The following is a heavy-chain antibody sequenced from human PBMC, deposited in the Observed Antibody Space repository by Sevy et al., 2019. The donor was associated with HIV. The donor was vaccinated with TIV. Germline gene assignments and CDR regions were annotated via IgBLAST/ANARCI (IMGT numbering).Heavy chain of an antibody. CDR2: IGRTGSDR. Sequence: GGSLRLSCAASGFNFSTYTMNWVRQAPGKGLEWLSSIGRTGSDRYYGDSVRGRFTISRDNTRDSLYLQMNSIKAEETAVYYCEAGNDREYWGRRTPVTVSS. CDR3: EAGNDREY. CDR1: GFNFSTYT. V-gene: IGHV3-21*01. J-gene: IGHJ4*02.